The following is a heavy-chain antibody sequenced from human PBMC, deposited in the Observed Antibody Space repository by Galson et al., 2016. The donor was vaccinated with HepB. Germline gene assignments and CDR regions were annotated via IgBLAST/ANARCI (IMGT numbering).Heavy chain of an antibody. CDR1: GYNFNTYW. J-gene: IGHJ6*02. CDR2: IYPADSDT. CDR3: ASLDVVVTDNFYCAIGV. Sequence: QSGAEVKKPGESLKISCKASGYNFNTYWIAWVRQMPGKGLKFMGMIYPADSDTRYSPSFQGQVTISAAKSISTAYLQWRSLKASDTAMYYCASLDVVVTDNFYCAIGVWGHGTTVTVS. V-gene: IGHV5-51*01. D-gene: IGHD2-21*02.